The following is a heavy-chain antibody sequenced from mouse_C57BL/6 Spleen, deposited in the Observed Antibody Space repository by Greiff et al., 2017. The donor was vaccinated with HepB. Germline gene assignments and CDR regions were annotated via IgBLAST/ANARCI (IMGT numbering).Heavy chain of an antibody. D-gene: IGHD1-1*01. CDR2: IYPRSGNT. CDR3: ARSLYYYGSSYGYFDV. CDR1: GYTFTSYG. Sequence: QVQLQQSGAELARPGASVKLSCKASGYTFTSYGISWVKQRTGQGLEWIGEIYPRSGNTYYNEKFKGKATLTADKSSSTAYMELRSLTSEDSAVYFCARSLYYYGSSYGYFDVWGTGTTVTVSS. V-gene: IGHV1-81*01. J-gene: IGHJ1*03.